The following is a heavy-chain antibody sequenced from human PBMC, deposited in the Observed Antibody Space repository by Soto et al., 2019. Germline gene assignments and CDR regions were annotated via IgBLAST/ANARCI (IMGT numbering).Heavy chain of an antibody. CDR1: GFTFSSYW. Sequence: EVQLVESGGNLVQPGGSLRLSCAASGFTFSSYWIHWVRQAPGKGLVWVSRINSDGSRTNYADSVKGRFTISRDNAKNTLYLKMNSLGAEESAVYYCARGVRGAYGLDIWGQGTMVTVSS. CDR3: ARGVRGAYGLDI. J-gene: IGHJ3*02. V-gene: IGHV3-74*01. D-gene: IGHD2-21*01. CDR2: INSDGSRT.